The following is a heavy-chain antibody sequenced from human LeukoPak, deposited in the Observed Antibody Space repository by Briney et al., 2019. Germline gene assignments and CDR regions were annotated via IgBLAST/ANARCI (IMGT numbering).Heavy chain of an antibody. CDR1: GYTFTSYG. Sequence: ASVKVSCKASGYTFTSYGISWVRRAPGQGLEWMGWISAYNGNTNYAQKLRGRVTMTTDTSTTTAYMELRSLRSDDTAVYYCARVPVSGPGARFDYWGQGTLVTVSS. CDR3: ARVPVSGPGARFDY. J-gene: IGHJ4*02. V-gene: IGHV1-18*01. CDR2: ISAYNGNT. D-gene: IGHD4-11*01.